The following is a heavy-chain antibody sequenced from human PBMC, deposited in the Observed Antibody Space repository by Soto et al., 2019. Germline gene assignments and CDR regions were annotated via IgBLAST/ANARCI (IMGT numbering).Heavy chain of an antibody. D-gene: IGHD4-17*01. CDR2: IYWDDNK. Sequence: QITLKESGPTLVKPTQTLTLTCTFSGFSLSTSGVGVGWIRQPPGKALEWLAVIYWDDNKHYSPSLKSRLTITKDTSKNQVVLTMTNMDPVDTVTYYCAHKGYGDYPLDYWGQGTLVTVSS. V-gene: IGHV2-5*02. J-gene: IGHJ4*02. CDR3: AHKGYGDYPLDY. CDR1: GFSLSTSGVG.